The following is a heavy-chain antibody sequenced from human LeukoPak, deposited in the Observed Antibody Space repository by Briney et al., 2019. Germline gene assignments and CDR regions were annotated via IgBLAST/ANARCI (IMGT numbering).Heavy chain of an antibody. CDR1: GFTFSSYE. D-gene: IGHD3-3*01. CDR2: IYSGGST. CDR3: ASPLRFLETGDYYYMDV. J-gene: IGHJ6*03. Sequence: PGGSLRLSCAASGFTFSSYEMNWVRQAPGKGLEWVSVIYSGGSTYYADSVKGRFTISRDNSKNTLYLQMNSLRAEDTAVYYCASPLRFLETGDYYYMDVWGKGTTVTVSS. V-gene: IGHV3-53*01.